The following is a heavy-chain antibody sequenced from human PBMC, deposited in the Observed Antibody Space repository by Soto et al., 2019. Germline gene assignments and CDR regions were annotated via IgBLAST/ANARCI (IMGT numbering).Heavy chain of an antibody. D-gene: IGHD3-16*02. CDR3: ASRRWGSYPSPGAYFDY. CDR2: INHSGST. J-gene: IGHJ4*02. V-gene: IGHV4-34*01. Sequence: QVQLQQWGAGLLKPSETLSLTCAVYGESFSGYYWSWIRQPPGKGLEWIGEINHSGSTNYNPSLKSRVTISVDTSKNQFSLKLSSVTAADTAVYYCASRRWGSYPSPGAYFDYWGQGTLVTVSS. CDR1: GESFSGYY.